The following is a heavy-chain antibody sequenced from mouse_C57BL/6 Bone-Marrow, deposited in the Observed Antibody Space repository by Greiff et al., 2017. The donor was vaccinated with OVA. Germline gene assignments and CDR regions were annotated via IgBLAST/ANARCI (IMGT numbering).Heavy chain of an antibody. D-gene: IGHD4-1*01. J-gene: IGHJ3*01. V-gene: IGHV2-2*01. Sequence: QVQLQQSGPGLVQPSQSLSITCTVSGFSLTSYGVHWVRQSPGKGLEWLGVIWSGGSTDYNAAFISRLSISKDNSTSQVFFKMNSLQADDTAIYYCARKGDSNWEGWFAYWGQGTLVTVSA. CDR2: IWSGGST. CDR1: GFSLTSYG. CDR3: ARKGDSNWEGWFAY.